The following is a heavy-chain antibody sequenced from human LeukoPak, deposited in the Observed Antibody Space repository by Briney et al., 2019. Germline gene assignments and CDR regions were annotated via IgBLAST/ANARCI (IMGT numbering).Heavy chain of an antibody. J-gene: IGHJ6*02. V-gene: IGHV3-74*01. CDR1: GFTPSTYL. CDR3: ARGKCYGMDV. CDR2: INSDGRST. Sequence: GGSLSLSRAASGFTPSTYLMHWVRQAPGTELVWVSRINSDGRSTSYAGSVKGRFTISRDNCKNTLYLQINSLRAEDRAVYYCARGKCYGMDVWGQGTTVTVSS.